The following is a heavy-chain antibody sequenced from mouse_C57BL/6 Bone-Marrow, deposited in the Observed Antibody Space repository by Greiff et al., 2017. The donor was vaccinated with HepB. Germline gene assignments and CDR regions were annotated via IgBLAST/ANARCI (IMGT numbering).Heavy chain of an antibody. CDR1: GYTFTSYW. CDR2: IDPSDSET. CDR3: ARRSYYSNYFSFAY. Sequence: QVQLQQPGAELVRPGSSVKLSCKASGYTFTSYWMHWVKQRPIQGLEWIGNIDPSDSETNYNQKFKDKATLTVDKSSSTAYMQLSSLTSEDSAVYYCARRSYYSNYFSFAYWGQGTLVTVSA. J-gene: IGHJ3*01. D-gene: IGHD2-5*01. V-gene: IGHV1-52*01.